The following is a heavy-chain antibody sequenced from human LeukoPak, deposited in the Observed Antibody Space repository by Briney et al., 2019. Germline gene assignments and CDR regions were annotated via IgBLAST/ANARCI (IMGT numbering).Heavy chain of an antibody. V-gene: IGHV4-39*01. CDR1: GGSISSSSYY. D-gene: IGHD2-2*01. CDR2: IYYSGST. J-gene: IGHJ4*02. Sequence: PSETLSLTCTVSGGSISSSSYYWGWIRQPPGKGLEWIGSIYYSGSTYYNPSLKSRITISVDTSKNQFSLKLSSVTAADTAVYPCPRLRARGYRSSTRGHCDYWGQGTLVTVSS. CDR3: PRLRARGYRSSTRGHCDY.